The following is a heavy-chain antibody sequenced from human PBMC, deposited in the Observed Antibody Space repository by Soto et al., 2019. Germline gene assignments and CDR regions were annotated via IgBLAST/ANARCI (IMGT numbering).Heavy chain of an antibody. J-gene: IGHJ4*02. CDR2: ISYDGSNK. CDR1: GFTFSSYA. Sequence: QVQLVESGGGVVQPGRSLRLSCAASGFTFSSYAMHWVRQAPGKGLEWVAVISYDGSNKYYADSVKGRFTISRDNSKNTLYLQMNSLRAEDTAVYYCARALGWETLTGPHYWGQGTLVTVSS. V-gene: IGHV3-30-3*01. D-gene: IGHD7-27*01. CDR3: ARALGWETLTGPHY.